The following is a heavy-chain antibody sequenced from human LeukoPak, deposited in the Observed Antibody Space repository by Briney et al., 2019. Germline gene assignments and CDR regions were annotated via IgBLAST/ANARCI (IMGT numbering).Heavy chain of an antibody. V-gene: IGHV3-23*01. CDR1: GFTFSSFA. CDR2: MSGSGRYI. Sequence: GGSLRLSCAASGFTFSSFAMNWVRQAPGRGLEEVAVMSGSGRYINYADSVKGRFAISRDNSKNTVYLQMNDMRVEDTAVYYCAKDSSTETPGFFDYWGRGTLVIVSS. J-gene: IGHJ4*02. D-gene: IGHD4-17*01. CDR3: AKDSSTETPGFFDY.